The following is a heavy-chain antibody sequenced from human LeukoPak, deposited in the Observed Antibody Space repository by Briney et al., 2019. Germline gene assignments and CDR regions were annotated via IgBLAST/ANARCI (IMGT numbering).Heavy chain of an antibody. CDR2: IIPILGIA. D-gene: IGHD5-12*01. J-gene: IGHJ6*02. CDR3: AREATIKNYYYGMDV. CDR1: GGTFSSCA. Sequence: SVKVSCKASGGTFSSCAISWVRQAPGQGLEWMGRIIPILGIANYAQKFQGRVTITADKSTSTAYMELSSLRSEDTAVYYCAREATIKNYYYGMDVWGQGTTVTVSS. V-gene: IGHV1-69*04.